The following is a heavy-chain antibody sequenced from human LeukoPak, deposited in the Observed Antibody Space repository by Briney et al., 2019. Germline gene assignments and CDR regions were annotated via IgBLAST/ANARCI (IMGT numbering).Heavy chain of an antibody. J-gene: IGHJ5*02. Sequence: GASVTVSRKGSVYTFSSYGFSWVRQAPAQGLEGMGWNSAYNGNTNYPQQLQGTVTMTTHTSTSTAYTELTSMRSDDTAGYCCARSDGDYLGYWFDPWGQGTLVTVSS. CDR2: NSAYNGNT. CDR3: ARSDGDYLGYWFDP. CDR1: VYTFSSYG. D-gene: IGHD4-17*01. V-gene: IGHV1-18*01.